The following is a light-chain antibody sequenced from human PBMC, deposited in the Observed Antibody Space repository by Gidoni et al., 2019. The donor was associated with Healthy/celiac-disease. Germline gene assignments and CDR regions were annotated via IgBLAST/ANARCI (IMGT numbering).Light chain of an antibody. CDR3: QQYNNWPPYT. CDR1: QSVSRN. CDR2: GAS. V-gene: IGKV3-15*01. Sequence: ELVMTQPPATLSVSPGERATLSCRASQSVSRNLAWYQQKPGQAPRLLIYGASTRATGIPARFSGSGSGTEFTLTISSLQSEDFAVYYCQQYNNWPPYTFGQGTKLEIK. J-gene: IGKJ2*01.